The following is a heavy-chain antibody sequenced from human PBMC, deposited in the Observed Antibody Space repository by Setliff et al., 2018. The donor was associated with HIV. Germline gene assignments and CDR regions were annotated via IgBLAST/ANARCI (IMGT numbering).Heavy chain of an antibody. Sequence: PSETLSLTCKVSGAPISSYYWNWIRQPPGKGLEWIGYIYNSGYSNSKPSLKSRVTISLDTSKNQFSLKLNSVTAADTAVYYCGGNGYYSIDYWGQGTLVTVSS. J-gene: IGHJ4*02. V-gene: IGHV4-59*08. CDR2: IYNSGYS. CDR3: GGNGYYSIDY. D-gene: IGHD3-22*01. CDR1: GAPISSYY.